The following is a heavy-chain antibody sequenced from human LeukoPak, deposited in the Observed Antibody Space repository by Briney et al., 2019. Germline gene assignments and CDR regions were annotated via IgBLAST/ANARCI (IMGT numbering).Heavy chain of an antibody. D-gene: IGHD6-19*01. CDR1: GFTLSNYA. CDR3: AKIPYAYNTGWYAAFDI. V-gene: IGHV3-23*01. CDR2: MSGSGSSR. Sequence: PGGSLRLSCAASGFTLSNYAMSWVRQAPGQGLEWVSSMSGSGSSRYHADSVKGRFTISRDNSKNTLYLQMNSLRAGDTAKYYCAKIPYAYNTGWYAAFDIWGQGTMVTVSS. J-gene: IGHJ3*02.